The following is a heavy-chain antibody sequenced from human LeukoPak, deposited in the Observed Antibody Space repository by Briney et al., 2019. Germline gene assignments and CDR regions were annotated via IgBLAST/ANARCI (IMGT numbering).Heavy chain of an antibody. CDR2: IYHSGNT. J-gene: IGHJ5*02. CDR1: GGSMSSGGYS. CDR3: AKMSSSSYWFDP. V-gene: IGHV4-30-2*01. D-gene: IGHD6-6*01. Sequence: TSETLSLTCAVSGGSMSSGGYSWSWIRQPPGKGLEVIGYIYHSGNTYYIPSLKSRVTISVDRSKNQVSLKLTSVTAADTAVYFCAKMSSSSYWFDPWGQGTLVTVSS.